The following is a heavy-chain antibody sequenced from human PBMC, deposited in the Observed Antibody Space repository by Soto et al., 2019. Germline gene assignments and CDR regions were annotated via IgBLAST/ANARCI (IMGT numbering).Heavy chain of an antibody. CDR3: ARDLGFQFTH. D-gene: IGHD7-27*01. CDR1: GGSISSGGYY. J-gene: IGHJ4*02. Sequence: SETLSLTCTDSGGSISSGGYYWSWIRQHPGKGLEWIGYIYYSGSTYYNPSLKSRVTISVDTSKNQFSLKLSSVTAADTAVYYCARDLGFQFTHWGQGTLVTVSS. CDR2: IYYSGST. V-gene: IGHV4-31*03.